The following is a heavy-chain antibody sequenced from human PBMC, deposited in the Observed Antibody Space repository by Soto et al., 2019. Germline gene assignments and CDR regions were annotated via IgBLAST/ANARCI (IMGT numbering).Heavy chain of an antibody. V-gene: IGHV6-1*01. Sequence: QILSLSWATYCETVSSNSAACNWSMQSPSRGLEWLGRTYYRYKWYNDYAVSVKGRITINPDTSKNQFSLQLNSVTPEDTAVYYCARTVGSTQHVYWGKATLLTASS. CDR2: TYYRYKWYN. CDR3: ARTVGSTQHVY. J-gene: IGHJ4*02. CDR1: CETVSSNSAA. D-gene: IGHD6-13*01.